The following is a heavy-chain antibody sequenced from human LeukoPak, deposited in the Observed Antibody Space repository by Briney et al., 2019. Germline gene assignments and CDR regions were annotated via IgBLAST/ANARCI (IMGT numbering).Heavy chain of an antibody. J-gene: IGHJ1*01. D-gene: IGHD1-7*01. CDR3: AHRNFAVFQH. CDR1: GFSLSTSGVG. Sequence: SGPTLVKPTQTLTLTCTFSGFSLSTSGVGVGWIRQPPGKALEWLAVLYWNDDERYSPSLKNRLTITKDTSKNRVILTMTNMDPVDTATYYCAHRNFAVFQHWGQGTLVTVSS. CDR2: LYWNDDE. V-gene: IGHV2-5*01.